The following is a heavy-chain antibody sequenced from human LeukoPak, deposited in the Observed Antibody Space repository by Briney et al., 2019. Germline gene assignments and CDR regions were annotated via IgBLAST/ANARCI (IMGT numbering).Heavy chain of an antibody. J-gene: IGHJ4*02. V-gene: IGHV3-30*18. CDR2: ISYDGSNK. CDR1: GFTFSSYG. Sequence: PGGSLRLSCAASGFTFSSYGMHWVRQAPGKGLEWVAVISYDGSNKYYADSVKGRFTISRDNAKNSLYLQMNGLRAEDMALYYCAKDTGWFGESIDYWGQGTLVTVSS. CDR3: AKDTGWFGESIDY. D-gene: IGHD3-10*01.